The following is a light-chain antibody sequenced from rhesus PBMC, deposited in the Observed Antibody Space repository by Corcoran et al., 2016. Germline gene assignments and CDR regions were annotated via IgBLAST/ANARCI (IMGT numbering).Light chain of an antibody. Sequence: QAALTQPRSVSGSPGQSVTISCTGTSSDIGGYNYVSWYQQHPGTAPKLMIYEVSKRPSGVSDRFSGSKSGNPASRTISGLPADVEAGYDCCSYVGSYTFVFGSGTKSTVL. CDR3: CSYVGSYTFV. V-gene: IGLV2-32*01. J-gene: IGLJ6*01. CDR2: EVS. CDR1: SSDIGGYNY.